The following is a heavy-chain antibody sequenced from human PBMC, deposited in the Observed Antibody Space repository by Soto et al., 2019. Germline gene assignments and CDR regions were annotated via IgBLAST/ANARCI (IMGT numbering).Heavy chain of an antibody. J-gene: IGHJ5*02. D-gene: IGHD6-13*01. CDR3: ARGQYSSSWYGYNWFDP. V-gene: IGHV4-59*01. Sequence: SETLSLTCTVSGGSISSYYWSWIRQPPGRGLEWIGYIYYSGSTNYNPSLKSRVTISVDTSKNQFSLRLSSVTAADTAVYYCARGQYSSSWYGYNWFDPWGQGTLVTVSS. CDR1: GGSISSYY. CDR2: IYYSGST.